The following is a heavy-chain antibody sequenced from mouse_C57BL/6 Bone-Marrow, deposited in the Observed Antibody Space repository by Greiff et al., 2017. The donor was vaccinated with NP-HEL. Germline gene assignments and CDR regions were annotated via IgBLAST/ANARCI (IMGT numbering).Heavy chain of an antibody. V-gene: IGHV3-6*01. CDR3: ARGTYYGYDAWFAY. Sequence: VQLKESGPGLVKPSQSLSLTCSVTGYSITSGYYWNWIRQFPGNKLEWMGYIRYDGSNNYNPSLKNRISITRDTSKNQFFLKLNSVTTEDTATYYSARGTYYGYDAWFAYWGQGTLVTVSA. CDR2: IRYDGSN. J-gene: IGHJ3*01. CDR1: GYSITSGYY. D-gene: IGHD2-9*01.